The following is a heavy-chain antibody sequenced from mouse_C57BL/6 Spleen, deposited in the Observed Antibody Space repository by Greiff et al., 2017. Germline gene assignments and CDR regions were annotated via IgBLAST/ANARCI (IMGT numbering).Heavy chain of an antibody. V-gene: IGHV1-80*01. J-gene: IGHJ2*01. CDR2: IYPGDGDT. Sequence: VKLMESGAELVKPGASVKISCKASGYAFSSYWMNWVKQRPGKGLEWIGQIYPGDGDTNYNGKFKGKATLTADKSSSTAYMQLSSLTSEDSAVYFCARLNYYGSSYYFDYWGQGTTLTVSS. CDR3: ARLNYYGSSYYFDY. D-gene: IGHD1-1*01. CDR1: GYAFSSYW.